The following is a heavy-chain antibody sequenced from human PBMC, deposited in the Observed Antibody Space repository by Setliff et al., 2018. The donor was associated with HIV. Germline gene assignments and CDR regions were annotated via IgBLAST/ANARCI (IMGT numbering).Heavy chain of an antibody. CDR2: LWFDGKNR. Sequence: GESLRLSCAASGLNLTRCDMHWVRQAPGKGLDWLAVLWFDGKNRKYAASVKGRFTISRDNSKNTLYLQLDSLTAEDTAVYYCATSPLPGSSDYIWGSDYFDYWGQGALVTVSS. V-gene: IGHV3-33*04. CDR1: GLNLTRCD. CDR3: ATSPLPGSSDYIWGSDYFDY. J-gene: IGHJ4*02. D-gene: IGHD3-16*01.